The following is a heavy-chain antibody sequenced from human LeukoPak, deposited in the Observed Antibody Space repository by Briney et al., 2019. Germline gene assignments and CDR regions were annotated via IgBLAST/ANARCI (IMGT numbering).Heavy chain of an antibody. D-gene: IGHD3-22*01. CDR1: GGSFSGYY. Sequence: SETLSLTCAVYGGSFSGYYWSWIRQLPGKGLEWIGEINHSGSTNYNPSLKSRVTISVDTSKNQFSLKLSSVTAADTAVYYCARLHYYDSSGPDDYWGQGTLVTVSS. J-gene: IGHJ4*02. CDR3: ARLHYYDSSGPDDY. CDR2: INHSGST. V-gene: IGHV4-34*01.